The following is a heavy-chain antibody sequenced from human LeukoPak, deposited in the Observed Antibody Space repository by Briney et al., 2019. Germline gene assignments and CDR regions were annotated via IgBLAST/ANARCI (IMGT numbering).Heavy chain of an antibody. CDR3: AKHLGSGYCTSASCREYFDH. V-gene: IGHV3-30*18. D-gene: IGHD2-2*01. CDR1: GFTFSRYG. J-gene: IGHJ4*02. Sequence: SGGSLRLSCVASGFTFSRYGMHWLRQAPVKGLEWVAVISYDGSNRYYADSMKGRFTISRDNSRNTVFLQVNSLRVDDTAVYYCAKHLGSGYCTSASCREYFDHWGQGTLVSVSS. CDR2: ISYDGSNR.